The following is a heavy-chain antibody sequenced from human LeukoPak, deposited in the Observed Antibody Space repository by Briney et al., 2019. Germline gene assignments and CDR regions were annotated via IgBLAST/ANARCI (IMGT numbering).Heavy chain of an antibody. J-gene: IGHJ2*01. V-gene: IGHV3-7*01. CDR3: ARDYFSRAALLGYFDL. CDR1: GFTFSTYW. D-gene: IGHD2-15*01. CDR2: IREDGGEQ. Sequence: PGRSLRLSCAASGFTFSTYWMSWVRQAPGRGPEWVATIREDGGEQYYVDSVKGRFTISRDNVNNSLSLQMNSLRAEDTAMYYCARDYFSRAALLGYFDLWGRGTLVTVSS.